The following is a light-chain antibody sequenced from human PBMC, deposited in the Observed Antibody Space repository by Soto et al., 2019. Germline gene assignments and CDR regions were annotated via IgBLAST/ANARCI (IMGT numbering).Light chain of an antibody. CDR2: GAS. CDR1: QSISGN. CDR3: QQYNNWPLT. V-gene: IGKV3-15*01. Sequence: EMVMTQSPATLSVSPGERATLSCRASQSISGNLAWYQQKPGQAPRLLITGASTRATGIPARFSGSGSGTEFTLTISSLQSEDFAVYYCQQYNNWPLTFGGGPRWRSN. J-gene: IGKJ4*01.